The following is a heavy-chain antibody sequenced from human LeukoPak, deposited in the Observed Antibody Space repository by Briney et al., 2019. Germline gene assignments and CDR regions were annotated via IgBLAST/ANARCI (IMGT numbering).Heavy chain of an antibody. CDR1: DGSFSAYY. CDR3: ARFSTVTNAFDM. D-gene: IGHD4-17*01. CDR2: ISYSGRT. J-gene: IGHJ3*02. V-gene: IGHV4-34*01. Sequence: PSETLSLTCAVYDGSFSAYYWSWIRQPPGKGLEWIGSISYSGRTYNNPSLISRLTMSVDTSKNQFSLTLSSVTAADTALYYCARFSTVTNAFDMWGQGTQGTVSS.